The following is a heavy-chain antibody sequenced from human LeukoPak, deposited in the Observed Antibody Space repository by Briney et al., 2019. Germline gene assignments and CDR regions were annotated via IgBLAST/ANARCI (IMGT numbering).Heavy chain of an antibody. V-gene: IGHV1-8*03. CDR2: MNPNSGNT. Sequence: ASVKVSCKTSGYTFTSYDIDWVRQATGQGLEWMGWMNPNSGNTGYAQKFQGRVTITGNTSISTAYMELSSLRSEDTAVYYCARLRDNWFDPWGQGTLVTVSS. CDR3: ARLRDNWFDP. J-gene: IGHJ5*02. CDR1: GYTFTSYD.